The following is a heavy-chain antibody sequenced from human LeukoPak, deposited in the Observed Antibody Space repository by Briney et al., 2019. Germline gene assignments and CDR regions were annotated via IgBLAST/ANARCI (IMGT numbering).Heavy chain of an antibody. Sequence: ASVKVSCKASGYTFTAYYMHWVRQAPGQGLEYMGWINPNSGGTNYAQKFQGRVTMTGDTSISTAYMELSRLRSDDTAVYYCARTMVRGVLGPYYFDYWGQGTLATVSS. V-gene: IGHV1-2*02. J-gene: IGHJ4*02. CDR1: GYTFTAYY. CDR2: INPNSGGT. D-gene: IGHD3-10*01. CDR3: ARTMVRGVLGPYYFDY.